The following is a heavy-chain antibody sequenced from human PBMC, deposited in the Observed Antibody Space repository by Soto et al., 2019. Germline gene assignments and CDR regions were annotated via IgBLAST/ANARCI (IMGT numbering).Heavy chain of an antibody. CDR3: AKDQGYDSSGYYHGMDV. CDR2: ISYDGSNK. CDR1: GFTFSSYG. D-gene: IGHD3-22*01. J-gene: IGHJ6*02. Sequence: GGSLRLSCAASGFTFSSYGMHWVRQAPGKGLEWVAVISYDGSNKYYADSVKGRFTISRDNSKNTLYLQMNSLRAEDTAVYYCAKDQGYDSSGYYHGMDVWGQGTTVTVSS. V-gene: IGHV3-30*18.